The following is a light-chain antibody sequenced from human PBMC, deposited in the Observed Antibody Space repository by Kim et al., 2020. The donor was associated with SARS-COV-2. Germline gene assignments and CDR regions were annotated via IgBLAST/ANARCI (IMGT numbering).Light chain of an antibody. CDR3: CSYAGSSTYV. CDR2: EVS. Sequence: GQSMPISCTGTSSDVGSYNLVSWYQQHPGKAPKLMIYEVSKRPSGVSNRFSGSKSGNTASLTISGLQAEDEADYYCCSYAGSSTYVFGTGTKVTVL. CDR1: SSDVGSYNL. J-gene: IGLJ1*01. V-gene: IGLV2-23*02.